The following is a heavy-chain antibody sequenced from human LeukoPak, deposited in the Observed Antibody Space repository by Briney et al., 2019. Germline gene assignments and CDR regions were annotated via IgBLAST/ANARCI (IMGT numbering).Heavy chain of an antibody. CDR3: AKDRSVVPAAAGY. CDR2: ISGSGGNT. Sequence: GGSLRLSCATSGFTFSSYAMSWVRQAPGKGLEWVSAISGSGGNTYYADSVKGRFTISRDNSKNTLYLQMNSLRAEDTAVYYCAKDRSVVPAAAGYWGQGTLVTVSS. V-gene: IGHV3-23*01. J-gene: IGHJ4*02. CDR1: GFTFSSYA. D-gene: IGHD2-2*01.